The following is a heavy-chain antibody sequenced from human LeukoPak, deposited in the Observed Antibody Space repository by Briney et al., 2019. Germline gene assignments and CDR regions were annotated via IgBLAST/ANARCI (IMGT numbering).Heavy chain of an antibody. CDR3: ARATVGATGPVDY. J-gene: IGHJ4*02. CDR2: ISAYNGNT. CDR1: GYTFTATV. D-gene: IGHD1-26*01. V-gene: IGHV1-18*01. Sequence: ASVKVSCKASGYTFTATVTSWVRTPLDQGLKWRGWISAYNGNTNYAQKLQGRVTMTTDTSTSTAYMELRSLRSDDTAVYYCARATVGATGPVDYWGQGTLVTVSS.